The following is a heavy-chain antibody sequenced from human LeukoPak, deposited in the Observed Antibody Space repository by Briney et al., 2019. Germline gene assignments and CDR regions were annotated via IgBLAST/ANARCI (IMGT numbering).Heavy chain of an antibody. D-gene: IGHD3-9*01. CDR3: ARAAGYFRRDAFDI. V-gene: IGHV4-34*01. CDR2: INHSGST. Sequence: KPSETLSLTCAVYGGSFSGYYWSWIRQPPGKGLEWIGEINHSGSTNYNPSLKSRVTISVDTSKNQFSLKLSSVTAADTAVYYCARAAGYFRRDAFDIWGQGTMVTVSS. J-gene: IGHJ3*02. CDR1: GGSFSGYY.